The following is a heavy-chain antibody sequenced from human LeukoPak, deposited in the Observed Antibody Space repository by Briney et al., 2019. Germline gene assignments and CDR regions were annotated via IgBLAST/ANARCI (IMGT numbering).Heavy chain of an antibody. J-gene: IGHJ6*02. V-gene: IGHV4-34*01. D-gene: IGHD6-13*01. CDR1: GGSFSGYY. CDR3: ARGPDTGEQQLEGMDV. Sequence: SETLSLTCAVYGGSFSGYYWSWIRQPPGKGLEWIGEINHSGSTNYNPSLKSRVTISVDTSKNQFSLKLSSVTAADTAVYYCARGPDTGEQQLEGMDVWGQGTTVTVSS. CDR2: INHSGST.